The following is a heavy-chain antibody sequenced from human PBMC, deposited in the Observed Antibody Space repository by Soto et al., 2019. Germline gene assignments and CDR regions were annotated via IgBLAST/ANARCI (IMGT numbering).Heavy chain of an antibody. CDR2: ISYDGSNK. D-gene: IGHD1-26*01. J-gene: IGHJ4*02. Sequence: GGSLRLSCAASGFTFSSYGMHWVRQAPGKGLEWVAVISYDGSNKYYADSVKGRFTISRDNSKNTLYLQMNSLRAEDTAVYYCASGGAHEPREPYYFDYWGQGTLVTVSS. CDR1: GFTFSSYG. CDR3: ASGGAHEPREPYYFDY. V-gene: IGHV3-30*03.